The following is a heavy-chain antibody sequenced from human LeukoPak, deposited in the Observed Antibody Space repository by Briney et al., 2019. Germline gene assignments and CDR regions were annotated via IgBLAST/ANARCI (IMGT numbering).Heavy chain of an antibody. D-gene: IGHD3-22*01. Sequence: QPGGSLRLSCAASGFTFDDYAMHWVRQPPGKGLEWVTGISWDSGSIGYAESVKGRFTISRDNAKNSLYLQMSSLRAEDTALYYCAKMPTPIYYDSSGSGDYFDSWGQGTLVTVSS. J-gene: IGHJ4*02. CDR1: GFTFDDYA. V-gene: IGHV3-9*01. CDR3: AKMPTPIYYDSSGSGDYFDS. CDR2: ISWDSGSI.